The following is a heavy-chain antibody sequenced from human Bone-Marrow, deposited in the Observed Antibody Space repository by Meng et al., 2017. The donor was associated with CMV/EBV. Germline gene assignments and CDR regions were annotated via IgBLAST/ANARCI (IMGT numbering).Heavy chain of an antibody. D-gene: IGHD3-10*01. CDR3: ASGFVLLWFGEFGSFDY. Sequence: SETLSLTCTVSGGSISSSSYYWGWIRQPPGKGLEWIGSIYYSGGTYYNPSLKSRVTISVDTSKNQFSLKLSSVTAADTAVYYCASGFVLLWFGEFGSFDYCGQGTLVTVSS. CDR1: GGSISSSSYY. V-gene: IGHV4-39*01. J-gene: IGHJ4*02. CDR2: IYYSGGT.